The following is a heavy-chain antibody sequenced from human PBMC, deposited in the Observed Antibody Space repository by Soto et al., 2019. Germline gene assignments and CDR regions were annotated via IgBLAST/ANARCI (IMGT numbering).Heavy chain of an antibody. CDR3: AKTARSLLRFLEWNDSHYYYYGMDV. D-gene: IGHD3-3*01. CDR2: IWYDGSNK. CDR1: GFTFSSYG. Sequence: GGSLRLSCAASGFTFSSYGMHWVRQAPGKGLEWVAVIWYDGSNKYYADSVKGRFTISRDNSKNTLYLQMNSLRAEDTAVYYCAKTARSLLRFLEWNDSHYYYYGMDVWGQGTTVTVSS. J-gene: IGHJ6*02. V-gene: IGHV3-33*06.